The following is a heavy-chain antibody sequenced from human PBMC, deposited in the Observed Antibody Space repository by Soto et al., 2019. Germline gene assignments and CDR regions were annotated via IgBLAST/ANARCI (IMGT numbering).Heavy chain of an antibody. CDR1: GGTFSSCA. J-gene: IGHJ6*02. CDR2: IIPIFGPA. V-gene: IGHV1-69*13. CDR3: ARDSLGVPTAGYYYYYGMDV. Sequence: SLKVSCKASGGTFSSCAISWVRQAPGQGLEWMGCIIPIFGPAKYAEKFQGRVTITADESKRTAYMELSSVRSEDTAVYYCARDSLGVPTAGYYYYYGMDVWGQGPTVPVYS. D-gene: IGHD2-2*01.